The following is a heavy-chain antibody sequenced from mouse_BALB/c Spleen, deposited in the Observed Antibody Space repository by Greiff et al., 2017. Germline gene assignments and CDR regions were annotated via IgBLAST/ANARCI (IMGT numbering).Heavy chain of an antibody. V-gene: IGHV5-12-2*01. D-gene: IGHD1-2*01. CDR1: GFTFSSYT. J-gene: IGHJ4*01. Sequence: DVKLVESGGGLVQPGGSLKLSCAASGFTFSSYTMSWVRQTPEKRLEWVAYISNGGGSTYYPDTVKGRFTISRDNAKNTLYLQMSSLKSEDTAMYYCARHGYGPYAMDYWGQGTSVTVSS. CDR2: ISNGGGST. CDR3: ARHGYGPYAMDY.